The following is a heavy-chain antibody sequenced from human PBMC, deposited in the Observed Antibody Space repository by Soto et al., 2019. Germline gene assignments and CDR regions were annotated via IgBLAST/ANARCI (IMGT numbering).Heavy chain of an antibody. J-gene: IGHJ4*02. V-gene: IGHV5-51*01. CDR1: VYSFTSYW. D-gene: IGHD3-9*01. CDR2: IYPGDSDT. Sequence: GESLKISCKGSVYSFTSYWIGWVRQMPGKGLEWMGIIYPGDSDTRYSPSFQGQVTISADKSISTAYLQWSSLKASDTAMYYCARHRGVLRYFDWLSPFDYWGQGTLVTVSS. CDR3: ARHRGVLRYFDWLSPFDY.